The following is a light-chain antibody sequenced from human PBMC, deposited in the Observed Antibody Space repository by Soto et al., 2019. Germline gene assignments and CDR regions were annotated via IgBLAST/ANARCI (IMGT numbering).Light chain of an antibody. CDR2: DSD. J-gene: IGLJ2*01. V-gene: IGLV1-40*01. CDR1: SSNIRAGYA. CDR3: QSYDNSHDWDVI. Sequence: QSMLTQPPSVSGAPGQRVTISCTGSSSNIRAGYAVHWYQQRPGTAPKLLISDSDNRPSGVPDRFSGSKSGTSASLAITGLQAEDEADYYCQSYDNSHDWDVIFGGGTKLTVL.